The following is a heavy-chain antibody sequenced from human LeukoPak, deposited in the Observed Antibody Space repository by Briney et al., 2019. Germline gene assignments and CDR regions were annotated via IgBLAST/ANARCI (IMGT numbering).Heavy chain of an antibody. V-gene: IGHV3-11*01. J-gene: IGHJ6*02. CDR2: ITGSGQTI. CDR3: ARLRGSYLYALDV. D-gene: IGHD3-16*02. Sequence: GSLRLSCATSGFPFGDWYVSWIRQAPGKGLEWVSFITGSGQTIYYADSVKGRFTVSRDNAKNSLYLQMSSLRAEDTALYYCARLRGSYLYALDVWGQGTTVTVSS. CDR1: GFPFGDWY.